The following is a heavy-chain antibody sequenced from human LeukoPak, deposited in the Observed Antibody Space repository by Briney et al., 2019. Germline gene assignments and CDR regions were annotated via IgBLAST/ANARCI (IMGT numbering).Heavy chain of an antibody. CDR1: GGSISSYY. D-gene: IGHD3-10*01. Sequence: SETLSLTCTVSGGSISSYYWSWIRQPPGKGLEWIGYIYYSGSTNYNPSLKSRVTISVDTSKNQFSLKLSSVTAADTAVYYCARGDTIYYYYGMDVWGQGTTVTVSS. CDR2: IYYSGST. V-gene: IGHV4-59*12. CDR3: ARGDTIYYYYGMDV. J-gene: IGHJ6*02.